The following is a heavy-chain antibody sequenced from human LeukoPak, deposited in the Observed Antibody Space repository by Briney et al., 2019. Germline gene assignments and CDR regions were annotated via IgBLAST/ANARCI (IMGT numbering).Heavy chain of an antibody. CDR2: ISSRGTTT. V-gene: IGHV3-11*01. D-gene: IGHD2-2*01. Sequence: PGGSLRLSCLASGFTFRDYYMTWIRQAPGKGLGWVSFISSRGTTTDYADSVKGRFTISRVNANSSLFLQMNSLRAEDTALYYCARDRGSNNYFDHWGQGTLVTVSS. J-gene: IGHJ4*02. CDR1: GFTFRDYY. CDR3: ARDRGSNNYFDH.